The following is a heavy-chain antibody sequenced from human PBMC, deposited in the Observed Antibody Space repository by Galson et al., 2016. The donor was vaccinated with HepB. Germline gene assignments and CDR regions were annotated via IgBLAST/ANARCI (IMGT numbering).Heavy chain of an antibody. J-gene: IGHJ4*02. Sequence: SLRLSCAASGFTVSSNHMSWVRQAPGKGLEWVSVFYGGGTINYADSVKGRFTVSRENSENTLFLQMNSLRADDTAVYYCTKHEVRTHDYWGQGTLVTVSS. CDR2: FYGGGTI. CDR3: TKHEVRTHDY. CDR1: GFTVSSNH. V-gene: IGHV3-53*01. D-gene: IGHD2-21*01.